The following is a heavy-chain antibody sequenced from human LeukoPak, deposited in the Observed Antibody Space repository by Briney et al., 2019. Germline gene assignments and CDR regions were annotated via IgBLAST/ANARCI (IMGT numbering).Heavy chain of an antibody. J-gene: IGHJ4*02. CDR3: AREDISSSWSHYFDY. CDR2: ISSSSSTI. Sequence: GGSLRLSCAGSRFTFSIDGMNWVRQAPGKGLEWVSYISSSSSTIYYADSVKGRFTISRDNAKNSLYLQMNSLRAEDTAVYYCAREDISSSWSHYFDYWGQGTLVTVSS. D-gene: IGHD6-13*01. V-gene: IGHV3-48*01. CDR1: RFTFSIDG.